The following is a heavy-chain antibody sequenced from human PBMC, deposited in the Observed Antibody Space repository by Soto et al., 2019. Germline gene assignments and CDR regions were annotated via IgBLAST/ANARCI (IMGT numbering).Heavy chain of an antibody. V-gene: IGHV4-34*01. CDR1: GGSFSGYY. J-gene: IGHJ5*02. CDR2: INHSGST. Sequence: PSETLSLTCAVYGGSFSGYYWSWIRQPPGKGLEWVGEINHSGSTNYNPSLKSRVTISVDTSKNQFSLKLSSVTAADTAVYYCARSYRVTTDRNWFDPWGQGTLVTVSS. CDR3: ARSYRVTTDRNWFDP. D-gene: IGHD4-17*01.